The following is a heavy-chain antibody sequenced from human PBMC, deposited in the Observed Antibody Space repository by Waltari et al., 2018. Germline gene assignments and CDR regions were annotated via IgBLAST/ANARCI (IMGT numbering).Heavy chain of an antibody. V-gene: IGHV1-24*01. CDR3: ATGAQSDDFWSGRYWYFDL. CDR1: GYTLTELS. CDR2: VEPEDGET. D-gene: IGHD3-3*01. J-gene: IGHJ2*01. Sequence: QVQLVQSGAEVKKPGASVKVSCKVSGYTLTELSMHWVRQAPGTGLEWMGGVEPEDGETIYAQKFQGRVTMTEDTSTDTAYMELSSLRSEDTAVYYCATGAQSDDFWSGRYWYFDLWGRGTLVTVSS.